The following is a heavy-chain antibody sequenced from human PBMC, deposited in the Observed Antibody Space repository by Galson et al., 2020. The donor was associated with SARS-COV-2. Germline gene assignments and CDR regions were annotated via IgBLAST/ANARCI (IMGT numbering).Heavy chain of an antibody. CDR3: ARERNGGYMDV. J-gene: IGHJ6*03. CDR2: IKMESGEK. V-gene: IGHV3-7*03. D-gene: IGHD4-17*01. CDR1: SFDVSSYW. Sequence: GGSLRLSCAASSFDVSSYWMSWVRRAPGRGLEWVTSIKMESGEKYSVGSVKGRFNISRDNAKNSLYLQMSSLRVDDTAVYYCARERNGGYMDVWGKGTTVIVS.